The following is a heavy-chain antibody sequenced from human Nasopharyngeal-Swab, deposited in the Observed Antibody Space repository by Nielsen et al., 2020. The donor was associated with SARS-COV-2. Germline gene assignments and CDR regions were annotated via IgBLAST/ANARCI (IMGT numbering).Heavy chain of an antibody. CDR1: GGSISSSSYY. CDR3: ARRARFDFWSGHGAFAI. D-gene: IGHD3-3*01. Sequence: SETLSLTCTVSGGSISSSSYYWGWIRQPPGKGLEWIGSIYYSGSTYYNPSLKSRVTISVDTSKNQFSLKLSSVTAADTAVYYCARRARFDFWSGHGAFAIWGQGTMVTVSS. CDR2: IYYSGST. J-gene: IGHJ3*02. V-gene: IGHV4-39*07.